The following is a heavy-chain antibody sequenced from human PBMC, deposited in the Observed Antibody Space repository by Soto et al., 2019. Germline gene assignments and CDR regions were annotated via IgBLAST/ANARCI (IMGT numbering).Heavy chain of an antibody. CDR1: GFTFRSYV. V-gene: IGHV3-33*05. D-gene: IGHD3-16*01. Sequence: QVQLVESGGGVVQPGTSLRLSCVGSGFTFRSYVIHWVRQAPGKGLEWVALTSYDGSNNFYGDSVKGRFTISRDNSRNTVELKMDSLRREDSALYYCARWGTTGGLDVWGQGTLVSVSS. CDR3: ARWGTTGGLDV. J-gene: IGHJ4*02. CDR2: TSYDGSNN.